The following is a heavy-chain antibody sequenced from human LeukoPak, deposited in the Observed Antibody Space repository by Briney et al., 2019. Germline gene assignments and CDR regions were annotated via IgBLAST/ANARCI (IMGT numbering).Heavy chain of an antibody. CDR2: IHTGGTT. J-gene: IGHJ4*02. Sequence: GGSLRLSCAASGFDISYNYVGWVRQAPGKGLEWVSVIHTGGTTHYADSVKGRFTISKDNSNNTVYLQMNSVGVEDTAVYYCVRDVYCSDDSCSHYWGQGTLVTVSS. CDR3: VRDVYCSDDSCSHY. CDR1: GFDISYNY. V-gene: IGHV3-53*01. D-gene: IGHD2-15*01.